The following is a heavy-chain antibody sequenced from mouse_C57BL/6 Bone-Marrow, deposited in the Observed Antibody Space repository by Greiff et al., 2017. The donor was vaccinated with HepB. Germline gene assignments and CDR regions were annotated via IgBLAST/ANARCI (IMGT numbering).Heavy chain of an antibody. CDR2: ISSGGDYI. CDR1: GFTFSSYA. J-gene: IGHJ2*01. V-gene: IGHV5-9-1*02. CDR3: TIDGRLRHPYFDY. Sequence: EVKLVESGAGLVKPGGSLKLSCAASGFTFSSYAMSWVRQTPEKRLEWVAYISSGGDYIYYADTVKGRITISRDNARNTLYLQMSSLKSEDPAMYYCTIDGRLRHPYFDYWGQGTTLTVSS. D-gene: IGHD2-4*01.